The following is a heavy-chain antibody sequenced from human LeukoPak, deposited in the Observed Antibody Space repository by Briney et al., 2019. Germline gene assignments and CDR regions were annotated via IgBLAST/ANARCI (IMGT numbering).Heavy chain of an antibody. CDR1: GFTVSSNY. V-gene: IGHV3-53*01. CDR2: IYSGGST. D-gene: IGHD2-15*01. J-gene: IGHJ6*02. Sequence: GGSLRLSCAASGFTVSSNYMSWVRQAPGKGLEWVSVIYSGGSTYYADSVKGRFTISRDNAKNSLYLQMNSLRAEDTAVYYCARDQVVAADYYYYGMDVWGQGTTVTVSS. CDR3: ARDQVVAADYYYYGMDV.